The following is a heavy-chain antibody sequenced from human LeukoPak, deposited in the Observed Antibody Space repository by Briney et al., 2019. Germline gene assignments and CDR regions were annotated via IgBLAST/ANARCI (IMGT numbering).Heavy chain of an antibody. D-gene: IGHD7-27*01. V-gene: IGHV4-38-2*02. J-gene: IGHJ4*02. Sequence: SETLSLTCTVSGYSISSGYYWGWSRQPPGKGREWIGSIYHSGSTYYNPSLKSRVTISVDTSKNQFSLKLSSVTAADTAVYYCARVKTGNYFDYWGQGTLVTVSS. CDR2: IYHSGST. CDR1: GYSISSGYY. CDR3: ARVKTGNYFDY.